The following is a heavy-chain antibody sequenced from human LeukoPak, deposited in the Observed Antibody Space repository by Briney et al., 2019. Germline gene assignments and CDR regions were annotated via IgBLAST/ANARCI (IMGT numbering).Heavy chain of an antibody. V-gene: IGHV3-7*01. D-gene: IGHD5-18*01. J-gene: IGHJ4*02. CDR3: ARDPSRGYTYGYGDY. CDR1: GFSFSSYW. Sequence: PGGSLRLSCAASGFSFSSYWMNWFRQPPGKGLEWVANIKQDGTEKYYVDSVKGRFTISRDNAKKSLYIQMNSLRAEDTGVYYCARDPSRGYTYGYGDYWGQGILVTVSS. CDR2: IKQDGTEK.